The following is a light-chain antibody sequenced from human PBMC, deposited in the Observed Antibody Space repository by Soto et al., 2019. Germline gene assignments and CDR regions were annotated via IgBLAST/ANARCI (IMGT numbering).Light chain of an antibody. V-gene: IGLV2-23*01. J-gene: IGLJ1*01. CDR3: CSFAGSSTYV. CDR2: EGT. CDR1: SRDVGSYNL. Sequence: QSALTQPASVSGSPGQSINISCTGTSRDVGSYNLVSWYQQHPGNAPKLIIYEGTKRPSGVSYRFSGSKSGNTASLTISGLQEEDEGDYHCCSFAGSSTYVFGTGTKVTVL.